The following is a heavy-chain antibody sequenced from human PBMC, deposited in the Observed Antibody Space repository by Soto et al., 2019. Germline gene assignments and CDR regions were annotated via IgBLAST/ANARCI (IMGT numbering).Heavy chain of an antibody. CDR3: ARAPNYDILTSYYFDY. D-gene: IGHD3-9*01. CDR1: GYTFTSYD. V-gene: IGHV1-8*01. CDR2: MNPNSGNT. Sequence: ASVKVSCKASGYTFTSYDINWVRQATGQGLEWMGWMNPNSGNTGYAQKFQGRVTMTRNTSISTAYMELSSLRSEDTAVYYCARAPNYDILTSYYFDYWGQGSLVTVSS. J-gene: IGHJ4*02.